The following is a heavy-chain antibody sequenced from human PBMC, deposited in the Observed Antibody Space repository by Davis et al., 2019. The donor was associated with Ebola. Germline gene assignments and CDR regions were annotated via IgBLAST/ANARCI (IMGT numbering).Heavy chain of an antibody. Sequence: SETLSLTCAVYGGSFSGYYWGWIRQPPGKGLEWIGSIYYSGSTYYNPSLKSRVTISADTSKNQFSLKLTSVTAADTAVYYCASGLPEYYYDSSGYTTIFYGMDVWGQGTTVTVSS. CDR3: ASGLPEYYYDSSGYTTIFYGMDV. CDR2: IYYSGST. J-gene: IGHJ6*02. CDR1: GGSFSGYY. D-gene: IGHD3-22*01. V-gene: IGHV4-34*01.